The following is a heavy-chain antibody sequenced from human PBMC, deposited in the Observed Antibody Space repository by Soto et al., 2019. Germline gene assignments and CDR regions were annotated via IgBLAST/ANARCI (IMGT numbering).Heavy chain of an antibody. CDR1: GFMFRNFA. J-gene: IGHJ5*02. Sequence: EVQLLESGGGFVQPGGSLRLSCAASGFMFRNFAMTWVRQAPGKGLEWVSGISGGGRSTYYADSVKGRFSISRDKSKRTVYLQMDSLRVDGTAVYYCAKMAVVRVAVLPADPGDFNWLDPWSQGTLVNVSS. CDR2: ISGGGRST. CDR3: AKMAVVRVAVLPADPGDFNWLDP. D-gene: IGHD7-27*01. V-gene: IGHV3-23*01.